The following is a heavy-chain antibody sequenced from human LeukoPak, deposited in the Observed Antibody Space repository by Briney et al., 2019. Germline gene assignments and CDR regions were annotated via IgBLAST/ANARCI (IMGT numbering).Heavy chain of an antibody. CDR2: IKQDGSDK. CDR3: AREVYGDNYFDY. Sequence: GGSLRLSCAASGFTVSSNHMSWVRQAPGKGPEWVANIKQDGSDKYYVDSVKGRFTISRDNAKNSLYLQMNSLRAEDTAVYYCAREVYGDNYFDYWGQGTLVTVSS. J-gene: IGHJ4*02. D-gene: IGHD4-17*01. V-gene: IGHV3-7*05. CDR1: GFTVSSNH.